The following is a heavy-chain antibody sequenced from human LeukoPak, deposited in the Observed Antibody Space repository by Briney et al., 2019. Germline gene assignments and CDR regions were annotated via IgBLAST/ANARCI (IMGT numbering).Heavy chain of an antibody. Sequence: ASVKVSCKAPGYTFTSYGISWVRQAPGQGLEWMGVINPSGGSTRYAQKFQGRVTMTGDPSTRTVYMELSSLTSDDTAVYYCARGTTDDYWGQGTPVTVSS. CDR1: GYTFTSYG. CDR3: ARGTTDDY. V-gene: IGHV1-46*01. J-gene: IGHJ4*02. D-gene: IGHD1-1*01. CDR2: INPSGGST.